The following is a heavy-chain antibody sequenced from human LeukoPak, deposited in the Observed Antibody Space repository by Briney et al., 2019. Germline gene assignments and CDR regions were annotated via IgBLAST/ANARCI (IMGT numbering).Heavy chain of an antibody. J-gene: IGHJ6*02. V-gene: IGHV1-18*01. Sequence: ASVKVSCKASGYTFTSNAIAWVRQAPGQGPEWMGWISPYSGNTNYALRLQDRVTMTTDTATNTAYMELRSLRSDDTAVYYCARTGYDILGGMDVWGQGTTVTVSS. CDR2: ISPYSGNT. D-gene: IGHD3-9*01. CDR1: GYTFTSNA. CDR3: ARTGYDILGGMDV.